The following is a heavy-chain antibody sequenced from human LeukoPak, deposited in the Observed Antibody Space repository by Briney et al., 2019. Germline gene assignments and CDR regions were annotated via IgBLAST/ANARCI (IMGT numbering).Heavy chain of an antibody. CDR1: GFSFSSYA. CDR3: ARDVGASSDYFDY. CDR2: ISGSGGST. J-gene: IGHJ4*02. Sequence: GGSLRLSCATSGFSFSSYAVSWVRQAPGKGLEWVSSISGSGGSTYYADSVKGRFTISRDNAKNSLYLQMNSLRAEDTAVYYCARDVGASSDYFDYWGQGTLVTVSS. V-gene: IGHV3-23*01.